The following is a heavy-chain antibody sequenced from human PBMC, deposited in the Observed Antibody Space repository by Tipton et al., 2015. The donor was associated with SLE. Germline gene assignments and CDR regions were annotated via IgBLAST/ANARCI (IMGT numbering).Heavy chain of an antibody. CDR2: INHSGST. CDR1: GGSFSGYY. J-gene: IGHJ4*02. Sequence: LRLSCAVYGGSFSGYYWSWIRQPPGKGLAWIGEINHSGSTNYNPSLKSRVTISVDTSKNQFSLKLSSVTAADTAVYYCARCSSGSPLDYWGQGTLVTVSS. CDR3: ARCSSGSPLDY. V-gene: IGHV4-34*01. D-gene: IGHD3-10*01.